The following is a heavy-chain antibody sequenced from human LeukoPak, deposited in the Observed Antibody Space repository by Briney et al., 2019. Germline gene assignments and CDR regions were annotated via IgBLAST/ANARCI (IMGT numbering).Heavy chain of an antibody. D-gene: IGHD1-1*01. Sequence: GGSLRLSCAASGLTFSSYEMNWVRQAPGKGLKWVSYISSSGNTIYYADSVKGRFTISRDNSKNTLYLQMNSLRAEDTALYYCAKGLERESRLDSWGQGTLVTVSS. J-gene: IGHJ4*02. CDR3: AKGLERESRLDS. CDR1: GLTFSSYE. V-gene: IGHV3-48*03. CDR2: ISSSGNTI.